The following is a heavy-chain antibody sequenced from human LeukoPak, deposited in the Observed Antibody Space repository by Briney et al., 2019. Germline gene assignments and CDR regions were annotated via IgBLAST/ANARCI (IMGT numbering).Heavy chain of an antibody. Sequence: GGSLRLSCAASGFTFSSYGMHWVRQAPGKGLEWVAFIRYDGSNKYYADSVKGRFTISRDNSKNTLYLQMNSLRAEDTAVYYCAKATRYSSSWFFDYWGQGTLVTVSS. CDR2: IRYDGSNK. V-gene: IGHV3-30*02. CDR3: AKATRYSSSWFFDY. D-gene: IGHD6-13*01. J-gene: IGHJ4*02. CDR1: GFTFSSYG.